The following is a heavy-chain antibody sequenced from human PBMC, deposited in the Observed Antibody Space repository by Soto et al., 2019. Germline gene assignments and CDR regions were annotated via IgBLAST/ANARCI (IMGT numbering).Heavy chain of an antibody. CDR2: ISYDGSNK. D-gene: IGHD3-22*01. V-gene: IGHV3-30-3*01. CDR1: GFTFSSYA. CDR3: ARGWDYYDSSGYYYVGDLDY. J-gene: IGHJ4*02. Sequence: QVQLVESGGGVVQPGRSLRLSCAAYGFTFSSYAMHWVRQAPGKGLEWVAVISYDGSNKYYADSVKGRFTISRDNSKNTLYLQMNSLRAEDTAVYYCARGWDYYDSSGYYYVGDLDYWGQGTLVTVSS.